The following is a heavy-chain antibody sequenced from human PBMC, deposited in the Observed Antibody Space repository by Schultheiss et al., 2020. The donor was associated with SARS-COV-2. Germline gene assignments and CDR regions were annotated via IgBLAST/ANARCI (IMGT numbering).Heavy chain of an antibody. J-gene: IGHJ4*02. CDR1: GGSISSGDYY. CDR2: IYYNGGT. V-gene: IGHV4-30-4*02. Sequence: SETLSLTCTVSGGSISSGDYYWSWIRQPPGKGLEWIGYIYYNGGTYYKPSLKSRVTISIDTSKNQFSLKLSSVTAADTAVYYCAGEDAYNWSNFDYWGQGTLVTVSS. CDR3: AGEDAYNWSNFDY. D-gene: IGHD1/OR15-1a*01.